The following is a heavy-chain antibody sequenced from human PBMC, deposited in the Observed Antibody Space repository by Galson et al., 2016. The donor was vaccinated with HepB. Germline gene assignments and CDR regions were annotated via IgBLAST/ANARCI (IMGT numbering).Heavy chain of an antibody. J-gene: IGHJ4*02. CDR3: ARLEDYTSSYEQ. CDR2: ISNSGSTT. V-gene: IGHV3-23*01. Sequence: SLRLSCAASGFTFSTYAMSWVRQAPGKGLEWVSAISNSGSTTYYADSVKGRFTISRDNSKNTLYLQMNSLRAEDTAVYYCARLEDYTSSYEQWGRGTLVTGSS. CDR1: GFTFSTYA. D-gene: IGHD2-2*02.